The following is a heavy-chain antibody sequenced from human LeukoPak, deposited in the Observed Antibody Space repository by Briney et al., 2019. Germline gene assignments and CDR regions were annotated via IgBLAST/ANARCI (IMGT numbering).Heavy chain of an antibody. J-gene: IGHJ4*02. CDR2: ISYDGSNK. D-gene: IGHD3-3*01. CDR3: ARAPPGRFPRYFDY. Sequence: PGGSLRLSCAASGFTFSSYGMHWVRQAPGKGLEWVAVISYDGSNKYYADSVKGRFTISRDNSKNTLYLQMNSLRAEDTAVYYCARAPPGRFPRYFDYWGQGTLVTVSS. CDR1: GFTFSSYG. V-gene: IGHV3-30*03.